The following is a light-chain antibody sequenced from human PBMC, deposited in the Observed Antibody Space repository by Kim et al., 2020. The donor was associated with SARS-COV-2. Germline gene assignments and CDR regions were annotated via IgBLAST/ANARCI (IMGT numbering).Light chain of an antibody. Sequence: DIKMTQSPSSLSASVGDRVTITCRASQSISSYLKWYQQKPGKDPKLLIYAASTLQSGVPSRFSGSGSGPDFTLTISSLKPEYFATYYCQQTYSFGQGTKVDIK. J-gene: IGKJ1*01. CDR2: AAS. CDR3: QQTYS. V-gene: IGKV1-39*01. CDR1: QSISSY.